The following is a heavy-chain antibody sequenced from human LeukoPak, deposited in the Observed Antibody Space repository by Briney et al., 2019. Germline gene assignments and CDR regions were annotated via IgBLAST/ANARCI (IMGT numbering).Heavy chain of an antibody. CDR3: ARSEYCSSTSCYSPDYFDY. V-gene: IGHV4-30-2*01. CDR2: IYHSGST. CDR1: GGSISSGGYS. J-gene: IGHJ4*02. Sequence: SETLSLTCAVSGGSISSGGYSWSWIRQPPGKDLEWIGYIYHSGSTYYNPSLKSRVTISVDRSKNQFSLKLSSVTAADTAVYYCARSEYCSSTSCYSPDYFDYWGQGTLVTVSS. D-gene: IGHD2-2*02.